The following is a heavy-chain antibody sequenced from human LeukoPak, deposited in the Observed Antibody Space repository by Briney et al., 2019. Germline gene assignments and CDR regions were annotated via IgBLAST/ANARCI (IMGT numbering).Heavy chain of an antibody. V-gene: IGHV4-34*01. CDR3: VRALRSGTADYYMDV. D-gene: IGHD6-19*01. CDR2: INHSGST. CDR1: GGSFSGYY. J-gene: IGHJ6*03. Sequence: PSETLSLTCAVYGGSFSGYYWSWIRQPPGKGLEWIGEINHSGSTNYNPSLKSRVTISVDTSKNQFSLKLSSVTAADTAVYYCVRALRSGTADYYMDVWGKGTTVTVSS.